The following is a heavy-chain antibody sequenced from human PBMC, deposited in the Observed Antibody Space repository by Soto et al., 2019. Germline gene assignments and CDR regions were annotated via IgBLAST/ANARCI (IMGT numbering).Heavy chain of an antibody. V-gene: IGHV3-23*01. CDR2: ISRSDDGP. CDR1: GFTFNSYS. CDR3: AKNYFFDS. Sequence: EVQLLESGGGLVQPGGSLRLSCAASGFTFNSYSMSWVRQAPGKGLEWVSSISRSDDGPYYADSVKGRFTISRDNSQNTLFLLMNSLRADDTALYYCAKNYFFDSWGQGAPVTVSS. J-gene: IGHJ4*02.